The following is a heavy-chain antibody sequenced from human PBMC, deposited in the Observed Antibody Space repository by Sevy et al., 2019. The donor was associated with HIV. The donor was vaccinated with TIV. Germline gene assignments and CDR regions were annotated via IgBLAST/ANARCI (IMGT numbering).Heavy chain of an antibody. J-gene: IGHJ3*01. V-gene: IGHV3-49*03. D-gene: IGHD3-16*01. CDR2: FRSKGYGGTT. Sequence: GGSLRLSCTASGFTFGDYSMSWFRQAPGKGLEWVGLFRSKGYGGTTEYDASVKGRCIMSRDDSKSIAYLQMNSLKTEDTAVYYCTRSRRGGWAFDLWGQGTMVTVSS. CDR1: GFTFGDYS. CDR3: TRSRRGGWAFDL.